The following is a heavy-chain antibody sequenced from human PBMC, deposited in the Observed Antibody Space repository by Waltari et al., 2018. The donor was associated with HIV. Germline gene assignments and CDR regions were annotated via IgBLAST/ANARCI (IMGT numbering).Heavy chain of an antibody. CDR1: GLTVSSYA. CDR2: IGGRGDLT. D-gene: IGHD1-26*01. Sequence: EVQLVESGGGLVQPGGSLRPSCAASGLTVSSYAMTWVRQAPGKGLEWIAGIGGRGDLTFYTDSVKGRFTISRDNSKNTLYLQMSSVRVEDTAVYYCAKDELSGTYYRYFDLWGRGTLVTVSS. CDR3: AKDELSGTYYRYFDL. V-gene: IGHV3-23*04. J-gene: IGHJ2*01.